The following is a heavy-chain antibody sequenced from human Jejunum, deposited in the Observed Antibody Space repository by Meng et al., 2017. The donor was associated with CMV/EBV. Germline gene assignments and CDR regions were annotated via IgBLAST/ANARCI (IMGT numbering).Heavy chain of an antibody. Sequence: FTTYWIAWVRQMPGKGLEWMGMIFAEDSDTRYSPSFQGQVTISADKSFTTAYLQWTSLKASDTAMYYCAGPIEGEGVDAFAIWGQGTMVTVSS. V-gene: IGHV5-51*01. J-gene: IGHJ3*02. CDR2: IFAEDSDT. CDR1: FTTYW. D-gene: IGHD2-15*01. CDR3: AGPIEGEGVDAFAI.